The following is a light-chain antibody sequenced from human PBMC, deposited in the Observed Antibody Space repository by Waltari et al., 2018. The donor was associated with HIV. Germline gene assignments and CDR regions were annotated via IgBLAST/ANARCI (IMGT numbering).Light chain of an antibody. Sequence: DIQMTQSPSTLAASVGDSVTITCRASQNVYGWLAWDQPKPGKAPKLLIYKATTLQSRVPSRFSASGSEAEFTLTISSLQSDDFATYYCQQYKSSYSFGQGTKLEIK. CDR2: KAT. J-gene: IGKJ2*01. CDR3: QQYKSSYS. V-gene: IGKV1-5*03. CDR1: QNVYGW.